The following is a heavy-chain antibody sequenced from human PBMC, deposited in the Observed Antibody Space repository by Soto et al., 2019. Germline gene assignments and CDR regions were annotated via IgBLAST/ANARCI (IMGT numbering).Heavy chain of an antibody. CDR1: GGSISSSSYY. Sequence: SETLSLTCTVSGGSISSSSYYWGWIRQPPGKGLEWIGSIYYSGSTYYNPSLKSRVTISVDTSKNQFSLKLSSVTAADTAVYYCARPPGWFGELSPPTADEYGMDVWGQGTTVTVSS. D-gene: IGHD3-10*01. CDR3: ARPPGWFGELSPPTADEYGMDV. CDR2: IYYSGST. J-gene: IGHJ6*02. V-gene: IGHV4-39*01.